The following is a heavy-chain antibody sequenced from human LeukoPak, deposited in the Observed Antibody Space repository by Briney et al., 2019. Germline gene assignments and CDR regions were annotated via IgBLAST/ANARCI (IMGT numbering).Heavy chain of an antibody. CDR1: GFTVSSNY. J-gene: IGHJ3*02. V-gene: IGHV3-53*01. Sequence: GGSLRLSCAASGFTVSSNYMSWVRQAPGKGLEWVSVIYSGGSTYYADSVKGRFTISRDNSKNTLYLQMNSLRAEDTAVYYCARDRPSRWDKAFDIWGQGTMVTVSS. CDR2: IYSGGST. CDR3: ARDRPSRWDKAFDI. D-gene: IGHD1-26*01.